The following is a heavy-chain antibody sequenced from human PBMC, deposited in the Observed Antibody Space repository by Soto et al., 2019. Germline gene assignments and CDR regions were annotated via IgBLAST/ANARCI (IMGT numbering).Heavy chain of an antibody. CDR2: INSDGSST. CDR3: ARDLDYDFWSGYPRPYGMDV. Sequence: GGSLRLSCAASGFTFSSYWMHWVRQAPGKGLVWVSRINSDGSSTSYADSVKGRFTISRDNAKNTLYLQMNSLRAEDTAVYYCARDLDYDFWSGYPRPYGMDVWGQGTTVTVSS. V-gene: IGHV3-74*01. D-gene: IGHD3-3*01. J-gene: IGHJ6*02. CDR1: GFTFSSYW.